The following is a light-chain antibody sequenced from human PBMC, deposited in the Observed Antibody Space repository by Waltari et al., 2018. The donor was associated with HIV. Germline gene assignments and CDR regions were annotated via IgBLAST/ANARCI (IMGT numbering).Light chain of an antibody. Sequence: TQSPSSLSASVGDRVTITCRASQSISSYLNWYQQKPGKAPKLLIYAASSLQSGVPSRFSGSGSGTDFTLTISSLQPEDFATYYCQQSYSIPYTFGQGTKLEIK. J-gene: IGKJ2*01. CDR2: AAS. V-gene: IGKV1-39*01. CDR1: QSISSY. CDR3: QQSYSIPYT.